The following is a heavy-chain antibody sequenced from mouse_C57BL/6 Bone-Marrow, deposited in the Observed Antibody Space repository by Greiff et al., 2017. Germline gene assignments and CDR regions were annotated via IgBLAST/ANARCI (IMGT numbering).Heavy chain of an antibody. Sequence: VQLQQSVAELVRPGASVKLSCTASGFNIKNTYMPWVKQRPEQGLEWIGRIDPANGNTKYAPKFQGKATITADTSSNTAYLQLSSLTSEDTAIYYCARIHKAWFAYWGQGTLVTVSA. D-gene: IGHD6-1*01. V-gene: IGHV14-3*01. CDR1: GFNIKNTY. CDR2: IDPANGNT. CDR3: ARIHKAWFAY. J-gene: IGHJ3*01.